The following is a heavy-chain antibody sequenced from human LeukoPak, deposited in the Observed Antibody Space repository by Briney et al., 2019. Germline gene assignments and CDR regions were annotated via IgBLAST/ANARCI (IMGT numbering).Heavy chain of an antibody. J-gene: IGHJ5*02. CDR2: ISTYNGNT. CDR1: GYTFTSYG. V-gene: IGHV1-18*01. Sequence: ASVKVSCKASGYTFTSYGIIWVRQAPGQGLEWMGWISTYNGNTNYAQKIQGRVTMTTDTSTSTAYMELRSLRSDDTAVYYCARAYSGYDLGFDPWGQGTLVTVSS. CDR3: ARAYSGYDLGFDP. D-gene: IGHD5-12*01.